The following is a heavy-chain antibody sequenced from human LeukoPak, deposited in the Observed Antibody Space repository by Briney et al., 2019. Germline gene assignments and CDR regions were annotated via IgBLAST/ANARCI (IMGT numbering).Heavy chain of an antibody. CDR3: ARGGIQLWLRGNFDY. V-gene: IGHV4-59*01. CDR1: GGSISSYY. J-gene: IGHJ4*02. CDR2: IYYSGST. D-gene: IGHD5-18*01. Sequence: SETLSLTCTASGGSISSYYWSWIRQPPGKGLEWIGYIYYSGSTNYNPSLKSRVTISVDTSKNQFSLKLSSVTAADTAVYYCARGGIQLWLRGNFDYWGQGTLVTVSS.